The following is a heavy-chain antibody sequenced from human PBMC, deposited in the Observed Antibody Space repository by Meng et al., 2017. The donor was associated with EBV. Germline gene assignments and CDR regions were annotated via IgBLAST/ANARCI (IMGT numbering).Heavy chain of an antibody. CDR2: INPNSGGT. Sequence: QGQLVQPGAEVKKPGASVKVSCKASGYTFTGYYMHWVRQAHGQGLEWMGRINPNSGGTNYAQKFQGRVTMTRDTSISTAYMELSRLRSDDTAVYYCARVGIAVAGTGDYWGQGTLVTVSS. CDR1: GYTFTGYY. V-gene: IGHV1-2*06. D-gene: IGHD6-19*01. J-gene: IGHJ4*02. CDR3: ARVGIAVAGTGDY.